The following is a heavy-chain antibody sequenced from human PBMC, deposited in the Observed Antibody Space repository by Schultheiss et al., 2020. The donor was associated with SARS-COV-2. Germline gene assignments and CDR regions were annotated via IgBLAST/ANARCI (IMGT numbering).Heavy chain of an antibody. D-gene: IGHD3-16*01. Sequence: SVKVSCKASGGTFSSYAISWVRQAPGQGLEWMGGIIPIFGTANYAQKFQGRVTITADKSTSTAYMELSSLRSEDTAVYYCARAGGAYYYYYGMDVWGQGTTVTVSS. CDR2: IIPIFGTA. CDR3: ARAGGAYYYYYGMDV. J-gene: IGHJ6*02. CDR1: GGTFSSYA. V-gene: IGHV1-69*06.